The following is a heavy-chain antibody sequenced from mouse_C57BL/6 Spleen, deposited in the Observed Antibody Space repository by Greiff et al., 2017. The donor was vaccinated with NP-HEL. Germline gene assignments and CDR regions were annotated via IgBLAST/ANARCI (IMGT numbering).Heavy chain of an antibody. CDR3: ARGDMVTGGMDY. D-gene: IGHD2-2*01. CDR2: INPYNGGT. CDR1: GYTFTDYY. J-gene: IGHJ4*01. V-gene: IGHV1-19*01. Sequence: EVQLQQSGPVLVKPGASVKMSCKASGYTFTDYYMNWVKQSHGKSLEWIGVINPYNGGTSYNQKFKGKATLTVDKSSSTAYMELNSLTSEDSAVYYCARGDMVTGGMDYWGQGTSVTVSS.